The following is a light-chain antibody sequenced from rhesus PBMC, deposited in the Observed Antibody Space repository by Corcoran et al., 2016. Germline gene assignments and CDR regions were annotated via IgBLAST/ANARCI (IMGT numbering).Light chain of an antibody. CDR1: QGISSW. J-gene: IGKJ1*01. CDR2: KAS. CDR3: QQYSSRPWT. Sequence: DIQMTQSPSSLSASVGDTVTITCRASQGISSWVAWYQQKPGKAPKLLIYKASSLQSGVPSRFSGSGSETDFTLTISSLQSEDFATYSCQQYSSRPWTFGQGTKVEIK. V-gene: IGKV1-22*01.